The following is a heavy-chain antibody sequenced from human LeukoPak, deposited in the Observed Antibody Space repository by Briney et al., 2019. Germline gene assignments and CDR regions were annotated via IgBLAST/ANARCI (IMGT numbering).Heavy chain of an antibody. Sequence: AVSLTLSCAASGFTFSDHYMDWLRQAPGKGLEWCGRPRNKAKSYTTEYAASVKGRFTISRDDSKNSLYLQMNSLKTEDTAVYYCARCTAHDAFDIWVQGTMVTVSS. CDR2: PRNKAKSYTT. CDR1: GFTFSDHY. CDR3: ARCTAHDAFDI. D-gene: IGHD2-8*01. V-gene: IGHV3-72*01. J-gene: IGHJ3*02.